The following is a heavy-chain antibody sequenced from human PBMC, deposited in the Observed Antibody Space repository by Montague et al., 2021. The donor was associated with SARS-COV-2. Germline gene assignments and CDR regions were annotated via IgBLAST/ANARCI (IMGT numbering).Heavy chain of an antibody. J-gene: IGHJ5*02. V-gene: IGHV4-39*01. CDR2: IYYSGST. D-gene: IGHD2-2*01. CDR3: ARLKAPYCSSTSCYSTSWFDP. Sequence: IYYSGSTYYNPSLKSRVTISVDTSKNQFSLKLSSVTAADTAVYYCARLKAPYCSSTSCYSTSWFDPWGKGTLVTLSS.